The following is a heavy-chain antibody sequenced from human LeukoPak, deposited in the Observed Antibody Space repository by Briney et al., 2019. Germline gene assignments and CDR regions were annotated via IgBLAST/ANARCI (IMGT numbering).Heavy chain of an antibody. CDR2: INSDGSST. CDR1: GFTFSNYW. CDR3: ARGRAQRRFGAGMDV. J-gene: IGHJ6*02. V-gene: IGHV3-74*01. D-gene: IGHD4/OR15-4a*01. Sequence: PGGSLRLSCVGSGFTFSNYWMTWVRQAPGKGLVWVSRINSDGSSTSYADSVKGRFTISRDNAKNTLYLQMNSLRAEDTAVYYCARGRAQRRFGAGMDVWGQGTTVTVSS.